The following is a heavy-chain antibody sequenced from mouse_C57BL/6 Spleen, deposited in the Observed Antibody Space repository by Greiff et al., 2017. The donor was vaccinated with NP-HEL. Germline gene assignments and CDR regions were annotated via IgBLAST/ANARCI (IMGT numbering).Heavy chain of an antibody. CDR2: IYPSDSET. J-gene: IGHJ2*01. Sequence: VQLQQPGAELVRPGSSVKLSCKASGYTFTSYWMDWVKQRPGQGLEWIGNIYPSDSETHYNQKFKDKATLTVDKSSSTAYMQLSSLTSEDSAVYYCARTGLSYYFDYWGQGTTLTVSS. CDR3: ARTGLSYYFDY. CDR1: GYTFTSYW. D-gene: IGHD1-1*02. V-gene: IGHV1-61*01.